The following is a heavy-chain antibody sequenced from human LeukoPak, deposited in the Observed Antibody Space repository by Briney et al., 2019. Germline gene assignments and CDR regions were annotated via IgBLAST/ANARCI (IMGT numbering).Heavy chain of an antibody. CDR3: AKHLQLLFDY. CDR2: IRYDGSNK. Sequence: PGGSLRFFCAASGFTFSSYGMHWVRQAPGKGLEWVAFIRYDGSNKYYADSVKGRFTISRDNSKNTLYLQMNSLRAEDTAVYYCAKHLQLLFDYWGQGTLVTVSS. J-gene: IGHJ4*02. V-gene: IGHV3-30*02. D-gene: IGHD2-2*01. CDR1: GFTFSSYG.